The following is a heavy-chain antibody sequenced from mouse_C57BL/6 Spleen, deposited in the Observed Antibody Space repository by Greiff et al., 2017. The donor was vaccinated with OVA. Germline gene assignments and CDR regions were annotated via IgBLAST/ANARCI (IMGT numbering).Heavy chain of an antibody. V-gene: IGHV1-72*01. CDR3: ARGGGTGYDYDAYFDY. CDR2: IDPNSGGT. CDR1: GYTFTSYW. J-gene: IGHJ2*01. D-gene: IGHD2-4*01. Sequence: QVQLQQPGAELVKPGASVKLSCKASGYTFTSYWMHWVKQRPGRGLEWIGRIDPNSGGTKYNEKFKSKATLTVDKPSSTAYMQLSSLTSEDSAVYYCARGGGTGYDYDAYFDYWGQGTTLTVSS.